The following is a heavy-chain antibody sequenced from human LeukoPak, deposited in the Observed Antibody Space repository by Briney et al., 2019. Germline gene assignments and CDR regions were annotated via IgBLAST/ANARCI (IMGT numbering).Heavy chain of an antibody. V-gene: IGHV3-7*01. CDR3: ARGGLRIAAAV. J-gene: IGHJ4*02. D-gene: IGHD6-13*01. CDR2: IKQDGSEK. Sequence: LPGGSLRLSCAASGFTFSSYRMSWVRQAPGKGLEWVANIKQDGSEKYYVNSVKGRFTISRDNAKNSLYLQMNSLRAEDTAVYYCARGGLRIAAAVWGQGTLVTVSS. CDR1: GFTFSSYR.